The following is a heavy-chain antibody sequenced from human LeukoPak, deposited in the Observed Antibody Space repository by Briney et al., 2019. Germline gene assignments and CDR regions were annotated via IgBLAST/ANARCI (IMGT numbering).Heavy chain of an antibody. CDR2: ISSSSSYI. CDR1: GFTFSSYA. CDR3: ARFSLVVGAMGYYFDY. J-gene: IGHJ4*02. D-gene: IGHD1-26*01. Sequence: GGSLRLSCAASGFTFSSYAMNWVRQAPGKGLEWVSSISSSSSYIFYADSVKGRFTISRDNAKNSLYLQMNSLRAEDTAVYYCARFSLVVGAMGYYFDYWGQGTLVTVSS. V-gene: IGHV3-21*06.